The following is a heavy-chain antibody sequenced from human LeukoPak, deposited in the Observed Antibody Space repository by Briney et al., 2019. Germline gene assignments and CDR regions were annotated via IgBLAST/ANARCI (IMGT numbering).Heavy chain of an antibody. V-gene: IGHV5-51*01. D-gene: IGHD3-22*01. CDR3: ARRRSSGYYYAGDAFDI. CDR2: IYTGDSDT. Sequence: PGESLKISCKGSGYSFTSYWIGWVRQMPGKGLEWMGSIYTGDSDTRYSPSFQGQVTLSADKSISTAYLQWSSLKASDTAMYYCARRRSSGYYYAGDAFDIWGQGKMVTVSS. CDR1: GYSFTSYW. J-gene: IGHJ3*02.